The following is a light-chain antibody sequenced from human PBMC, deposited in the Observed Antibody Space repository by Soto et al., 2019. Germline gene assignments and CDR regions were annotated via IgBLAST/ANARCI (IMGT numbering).Light chain of an antibody. CDR3: TSFTTISTWV. Sequence: QSALTQPASVSGSPGQSITISCTGTSSDVGGYNYVSWFQQHPGKAPKLKIYEVSNRPSGVSNRFSGSKSGNTASLTISELQAEDEADYYCTSFTTISTWVCGGGTKLTVL. CDR2: EVS. J-gene: IGLJ3*02. CDR1: SSDVGGYNY. V-gene: IGLV2-14*01.